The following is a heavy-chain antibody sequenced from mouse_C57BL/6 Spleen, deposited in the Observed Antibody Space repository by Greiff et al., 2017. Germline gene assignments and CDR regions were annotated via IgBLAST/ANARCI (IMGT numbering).Heavy chain of an antibody. V-gene: IGHV5-17*01. CDR2: ISSGSSTI. Sequence: EVQLVQPGGGLVKPGGSLKLSCAASGFTFSDYGMHWVRQAPEKGLEWVAYISSGSSTIDYADTVKGRFTISRDNAKNTLFLQMTSLRSEDTARYYCARGSGSLYYAMDYWGQGTSVTVSS. CDR1: GFTFSDYG. D-gene: IGHD3-2*02. J-gene: IGHJ4*01. CDR3: ARGSGSLYYAMDY.